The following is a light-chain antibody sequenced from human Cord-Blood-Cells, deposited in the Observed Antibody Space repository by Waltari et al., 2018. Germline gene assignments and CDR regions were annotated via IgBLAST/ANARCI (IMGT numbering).Light chain of an antibody. V-gene: IGLV2-11*01. J-gene: IGLJ1*01. CDR2: DVS. CDR1: SSDVGGYNY. Sequence: QSALTQPRSVSGSPGQSVTISCTVTSSDVGGYNYVSCYQQHPGKAPKLMIYDVSKRPSGVPDRFSGSKSGNTASLTISGLQAEDDADYYCCSYAGSYTYVFGTGTKVTDL. CDR3: CSYAGSYTYV.